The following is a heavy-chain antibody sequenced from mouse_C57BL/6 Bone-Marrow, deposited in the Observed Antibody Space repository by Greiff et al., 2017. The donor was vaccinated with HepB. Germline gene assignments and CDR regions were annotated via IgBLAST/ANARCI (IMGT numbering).Heavy chain of an antibody. Sequence: EVQRVESGGGLVQPGGSLKLSCAASGFTFSDYGMAWVRQAPRKGPEWVAVISNLAYSFYYADTVTGRFTISRVNAKNTLYLERSSLRSEDTAMYYCARGGGSSAYWYFDVWGTGTTVTVSS. D-gene: IGHD1-1*01. CDR1: GFTFSDYG. CDR2: ISNLAYSF. J-gene: IGHJ1*03. V-gene: IGHV5-15*01. CDR3: ARGGGSSAYWYFDV.